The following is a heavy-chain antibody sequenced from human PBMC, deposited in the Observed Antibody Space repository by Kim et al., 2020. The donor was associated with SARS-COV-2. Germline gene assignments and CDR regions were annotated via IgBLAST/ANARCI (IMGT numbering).Heavy chain of an antibody. D-gene: IGHD3-10*01. Sequence: GGSLRLSCAASGFTFSSYGKHWVRQAPGKGLEWVAVISYDGSNKYYADSVKGRFTISRDNSKNTLYLQMNSLRAEDTAVYYCAKDYRFGELWGGYGMDVWGQGTTVTVSS. V-gene: IGHV3-30*18. CDR3: AKDYRFGELWGGYGMDV. J-gene: IGHJ6*02. CDR1: GFTFSSYG. CDR2: ISYDGSNK.